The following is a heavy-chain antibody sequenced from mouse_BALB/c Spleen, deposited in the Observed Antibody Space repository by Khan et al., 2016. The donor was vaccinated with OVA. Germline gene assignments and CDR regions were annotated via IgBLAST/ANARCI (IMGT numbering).Heavy chain of an antibody. Sequence: QVRLQQSGAELVRPGSSVKISCKTSGYAFSNYWMNWVKQRPGQGLEWIGQIYPGDGDTNYNGEFKGKATLTADKSSNTAYMHLSSLTAEDSAVYFCARSGYDFFAYWGQGILVTVSA. J-gene: IGHJ3*01. D-gene: IGHD2-14*01. CDR3: ARSGYDFFAY. V-gene: IGHV1-80*01. CDR1: GYAFSNYW. CDR2: IYPGDGDT.